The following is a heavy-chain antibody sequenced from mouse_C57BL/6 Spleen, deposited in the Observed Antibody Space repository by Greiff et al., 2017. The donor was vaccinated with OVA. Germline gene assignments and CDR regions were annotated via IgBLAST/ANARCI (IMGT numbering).Heavy chain of an antibody. CDR3: ARGTASPDV. D-gene: IGHD1-2*01. CDR2: IYPGDGDT. CDR1: GYAFSSSW. Sequence: QVQLQQSGPELVKPGASVKISCKASGYAFSSSWMNWVKQRPGKGLEWIGRIYPGDGDTNYNGKFKGKATLTADKSSSTAYMQLSSLTSEDSAVYFCARGTASPDVWGTGTTVTVSS. J-gene: IGHJ1*03. V-gene: IGHV1-82*01.